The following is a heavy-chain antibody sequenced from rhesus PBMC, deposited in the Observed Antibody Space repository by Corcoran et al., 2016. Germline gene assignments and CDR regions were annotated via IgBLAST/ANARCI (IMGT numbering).Heavy chain of an antibody. CDR3: ARESGYYSGRAPFDV. Sequence: EVQLVESGGGLAKPGGSLRLSCAASGFSFSDYYMYWVRQAPGKGREWVSGISDTGCRPCYADSVKGRFTSSRGNAKHTLYLQMDIMRAEDTAVYYCARESGYYSGRAPFDVWGAGVLVTVSS. CDR1: GFSFSDYY. J-gene: IGHJ5-1*01. V-gene: IGHV3S18*01. D-gene: IGHD3-16*01. CDR2: ISDTGCRP.